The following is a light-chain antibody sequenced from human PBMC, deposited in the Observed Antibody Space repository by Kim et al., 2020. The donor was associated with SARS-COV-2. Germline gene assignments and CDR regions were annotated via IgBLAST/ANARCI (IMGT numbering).Light chain of an antibody. CDR3: LQDYNYPYT. J-gene: IGKJ2*01. CDR1: QGIRKD. V-gene: IGKV1-6*01. Sequence: SASVGYRVTITCRASQGIRKDLGWYQQKPGKAPELLIYAASSLHSEVPSRFSGSGSGTDFTLTISSLQPEDFATYYCLQDYNYPYTFGQGTKLEI. CDR2: AAS.